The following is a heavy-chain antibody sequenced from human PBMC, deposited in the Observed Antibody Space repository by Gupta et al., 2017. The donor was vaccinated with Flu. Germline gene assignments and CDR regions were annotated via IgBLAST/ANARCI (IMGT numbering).Heavy chain of an antibody. V-gene: IGHV3-48*03. J-gene: IGHJ4*02. CDR3: ARGHWDN. CDR2: ISSSAVT. Sequence: EVLLVESGGGLVQPGGSLRLSCTASGFDFNSYEMSWVRQAPGRGLEWVVFISSSAVTYYTDPVRGRFTISRDNANNLLYLQMSSLRGEDTAVYYCARGHWDNWGQGTLVTVSS. CDR1: GFDFNSYE.